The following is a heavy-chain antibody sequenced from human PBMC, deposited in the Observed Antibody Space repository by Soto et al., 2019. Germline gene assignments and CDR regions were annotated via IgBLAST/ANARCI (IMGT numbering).Heavy chain of an antibody. J-gene: IGHJ5*02. Sequence: EVQLLESGGGLVQPGGSLRLSCAASGFTFSSYAMSWVRQAPGKGLEWVSAISGSGGSTYYADSVKGRFTISRDNSNNTLYLQMTSLRAEDTAVYYCAKVLASSRWYPRNWFDPWGQGTLVTVSS. D-gene: IGHD6-13*01. CDR3: AKVLASSRWYPRNWFDP. CDR1: GFTFSSYA. CDR2: ISGSGGST. V-gene: IGHV3-23*01.